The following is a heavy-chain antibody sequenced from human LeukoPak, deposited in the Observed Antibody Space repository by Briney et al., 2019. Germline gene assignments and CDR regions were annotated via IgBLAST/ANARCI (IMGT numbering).Heavy chain of an antibody. Sequence: PSETLSLTCTVSGGSISSYYWNWIRQPPGKGLEWIGYIYYSGSTNYNPSLKSRVTISVDTSKNQFSLKLSSVTAADTAVYYCARQSLEITFGGVIATAFDYWAREPRSPSPQ. CDR3: ARQSLEITFGGVIATAFDY. CDR2: IYYSGST. V-gene: IGHV4-59*08. CDR1: GGSISSYY. J-gene: IGHJ4*02. D-gene: IGHD3-16*02.